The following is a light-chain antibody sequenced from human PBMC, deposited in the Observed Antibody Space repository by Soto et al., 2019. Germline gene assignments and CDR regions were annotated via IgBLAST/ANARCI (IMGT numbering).Light chain of an antibody. CDR3: HQYDYWPRT. CDR1: QSISSN. V-gene: IGKV3-15*01. CDR2: GVS. Sequence: EVVMTQSPATLSVSPGESATLSCRASQSISSNKLAWYQQKPGQAPRLLLFGVSNRATGIPARFSGSGSGTDFSLTISSLQSEDFAVYYCHQYDYWPRTVGQGTKVDSK. J-gene: IGKJ1*01.